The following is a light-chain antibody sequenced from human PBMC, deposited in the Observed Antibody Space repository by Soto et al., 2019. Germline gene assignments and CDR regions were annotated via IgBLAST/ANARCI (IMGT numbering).Light chain of an antibody. CDR1: QTGNNNY. Sequence: IVLTQSPGTLSLSPGERATLSCRASQTGNNNYLAWYQHKSGQAPRLLIYGVYTRASGIPDRFSGSGSGTESTLTITRLEPEDSAVYFCQHYGYSRWTFGQGTKVDIK. CDR3: QHYGYSRWT. CDR2: GVY. J-gene: IGKJ1*01. V-gene: IGKV3-20*01.